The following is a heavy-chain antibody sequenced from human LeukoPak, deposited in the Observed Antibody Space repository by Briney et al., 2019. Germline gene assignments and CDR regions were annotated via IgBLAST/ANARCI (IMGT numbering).Heavy chain of an antibody. CDR1: GDSVSSNTAA. J-gene: IGHJ3*02. CDR2: TFYRSNWYD. Sequence: SQTLSLTCAISGDSVSSNTAAWNWIRQSPSRGLEWQGRTFYRSNWYDDYAASVKSRITINPDTSKNQFSLHLKSVTPEDTAVYYCAREVAGTWAFDIWGQGTRVTVSS. D-gene: IGHD6-19*01. V-gene: IGHV6-1*01. CDR3: AREVAGTWAFDI.